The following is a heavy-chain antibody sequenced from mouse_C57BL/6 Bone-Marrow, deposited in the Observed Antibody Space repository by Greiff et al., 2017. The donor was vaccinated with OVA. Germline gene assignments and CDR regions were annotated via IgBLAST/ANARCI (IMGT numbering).Heavy chain of an antibody. V-gene: IGHV1-53*01. Sequence: QVQLQQPGTELVKPGASVKLSCKASGYTFTSYWMHWVKQRPGQGLEWIGDINPSNGGTNYNEKFKSKATLTVDKSSSTAYMQLSSLTSEDSAVYYCARGKVYYYGYYCDYWGQGTALTVSA. CDR3: ARGKVYYYGYYCDY. J-gene: IGHJ2*01. CDR2: INPSNGGT. D-gene: IGHD1-1*01. CDR1: GYTFTSYW.